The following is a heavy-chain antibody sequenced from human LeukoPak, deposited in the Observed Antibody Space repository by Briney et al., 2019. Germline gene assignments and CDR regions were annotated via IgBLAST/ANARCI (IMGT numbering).Heavy chain of an antibody. CDR3: ARDLRSGIQLWANFDY. CDR2: INNDGSRT. V-gene: IGHV3-74*01. CDR1: GFTFSTYW. D-gene: IGHD5-18*01. Sequence: GGSLRLSCAASGFTFSTYWMHWVRQVPGKGLVWVSRINNDGSRTTYADSVKGRFTISRDNAKNTVYLQMNSLRAEDTAVYYCARDLRSGIQLWANFDYWGQGTLVTVSS. J-gene: IGHJ4*02.